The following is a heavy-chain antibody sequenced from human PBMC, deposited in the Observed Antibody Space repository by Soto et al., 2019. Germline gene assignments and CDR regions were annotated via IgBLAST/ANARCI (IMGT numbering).Heavy chain of an antibody. J-gene: IGHJ2*01. CDR1: GGSISSGGYS. CDR2: IYHSGST. Sequence: QLQLQESGSGLVKPSQTLSLTCAVSGGSISSGGYSWSWIRQPPGKGLEWIGYIYHSGSTYYNPSLNSRVTISVASSMNLFSLKLSSVTAADPAFSYCARDPGLCGRGTLVTVSS. V-gene: IGHV4-30-2*01. CDR3: ARDPGL.